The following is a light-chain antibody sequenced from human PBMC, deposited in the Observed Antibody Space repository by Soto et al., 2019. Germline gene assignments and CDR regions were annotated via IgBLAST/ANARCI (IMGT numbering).Light chain of an antibody. CDR2: EVT. J-gene: IGLJ3*02. CDR3: SSFAGSNIWV. CDR1: NVGEYDY. Sequence: QSALTQPPSASGSPGQSVTISCTGSNVGEYDYVSWYQQHPGKAPKLMIHEVTKRPSRVPDRFSGSKSGNTASLTVSGLQAEDEADYHCSSFAGSNIWVFGGGTQLTVL. V-gene: IGLV2-8*01.